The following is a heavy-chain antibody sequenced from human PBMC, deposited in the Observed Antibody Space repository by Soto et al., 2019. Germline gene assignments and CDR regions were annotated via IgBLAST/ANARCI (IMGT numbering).Heavy chain of an antibody. CDR2: IDPSDSYT. V-gene: IGHV5-10-1*01. CDR1: GYSFTSYW. J-gene: IGHJ6*02. CDR3: ARLTPTYYDFWSGPAGGYYGMDV. D-gene: IGHD3-3*01. Sequence: GESLKISCKGSGYSFTSYWISWVRQMPGKGLEWMGRIDPSDSYTNYSPSFQGHVTISADKSISTAYLQWSSLEASDTAMYYCARLTPTYYDFWSGPAGGYYGMDVWGQGTTVTVSS.